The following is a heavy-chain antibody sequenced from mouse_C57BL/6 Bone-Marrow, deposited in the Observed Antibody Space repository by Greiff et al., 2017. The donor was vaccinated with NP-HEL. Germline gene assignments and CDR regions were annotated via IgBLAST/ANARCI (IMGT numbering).Heavy chain of an antibody. V-gene: IGHV5-15*01. CDR3: ARHLDYGSTSFAY. CDR2: ISNLAYSI. CDR1: GFTFSDYG. Sequence: EVKLMESGGGLVQPGGSLKLSCAASGFTFSDYGMAWVRQAPRKGPEWVAFISNLAYSIYYADTVTGRVTISRENAKNTLYLEMSSLRSEDTAMYYCARHLDYGSTSFAYWGQGTLVTVSA. J-gene: IGHJ3*01. D-gene: IGHD1-1*01.